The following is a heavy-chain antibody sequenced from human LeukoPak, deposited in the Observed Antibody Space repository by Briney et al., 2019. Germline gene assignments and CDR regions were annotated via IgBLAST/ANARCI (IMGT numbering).Heavy chain of an antibody. CDR1: GFTFSSYG. J-gene: IGHJ4*02. CDR3: AKRGEPYSSSSPHFDY. Sequence: GGSLRLSCAASGFTFSSYGMHWVRQAPGKGLEWVAFIRYDGSNKYYADSVKGRFTISRDNSKNTLYLQMNSLRAEDTAVYYCAKRGEPYSSSSPHFDYWGQGTLVTVSS. D-gene: IGHD6-6*01. V-gene: IGHV3-30*02. CDR2: IRYDGSNK.